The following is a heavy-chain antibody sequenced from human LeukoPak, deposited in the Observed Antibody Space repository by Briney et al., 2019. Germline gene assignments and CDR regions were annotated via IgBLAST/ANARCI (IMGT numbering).Heavy chain of an antibody. Sequence: SETLSLTCAVYGGSFSGYYWSWIRQPPGKELEWIGEINHSGSTNYNPSLKSRVTISVERSKNQFSLKLSSVTAADTAVYYCARGPYCGGDCYYNWFDPWGQGTLVTVSS. J-gene: IGHJ5*02. V-gene: IGHV4-34*01. CDR1: GGSFSGYY. CDR2: INHSGST. D-gene: IGHD2-21*02. CDR3: ARGPYCGGDCYYNWFDP.